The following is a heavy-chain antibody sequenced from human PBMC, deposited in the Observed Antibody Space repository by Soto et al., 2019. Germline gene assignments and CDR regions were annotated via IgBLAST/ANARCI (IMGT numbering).Heavy chain of an antibody. J-gene: IGHJ5*02. D-gene: IGHD4-17*01. Sequence: ASVKVSCKASGYTFTDYYMDWVRLAPGQGLEWMGWINPKTGGTKSAQKFRGRVSMTRDTSISTAYMELSRLTSDDTAIYYCARGLELAVTTGSHWFDPWGQGTPGTVSS. CDR2: INPKTGGT. CDR3: ARGLELAVTTGSHWFDP. CDR1: GYTFTDYY. V-gene: IGHV1-2*02.